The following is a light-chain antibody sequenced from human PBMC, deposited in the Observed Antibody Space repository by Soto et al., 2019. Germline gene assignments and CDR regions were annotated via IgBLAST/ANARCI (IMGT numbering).Light chain of an antibody. V-gene: IGKV1-12*01. CDR2: AAS. CDR1: QDIRTR. CDR3: QQANSFPLS. Sequence: DIQVTQSPSSVSASVGDSVTITCRASQDIRTRLAWYQQKPGKAPKVLIYAASTLDAGVPLRFSGSRYGTDFTLTISSLQPEDFKTYYCQQANSFPLSFGQGTRLEIK. J-gene: IGKJ5*01.